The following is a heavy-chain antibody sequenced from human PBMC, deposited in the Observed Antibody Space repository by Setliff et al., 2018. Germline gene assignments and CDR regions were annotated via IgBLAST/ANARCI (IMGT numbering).Heavy chain of an antibody. J-gene: IGHJ4*02. Sequence: SETLSLTCTVSGGSISSGSYYWSWIRQPAGKGLEWIGRIYTSGSTNYNPSLKSRVTISVDTSKNQFSLKLSSVTAADTAVYYCARADSSGSRMFSLDYWGQGTRVTVSS. CDR3: ARADSSGSRMFSLDY. CDR1: GGSISSGSYY. D-gene: IGHD6-19*01. CDR2: IYTSGST. V-gene: IGHV4-61*02.